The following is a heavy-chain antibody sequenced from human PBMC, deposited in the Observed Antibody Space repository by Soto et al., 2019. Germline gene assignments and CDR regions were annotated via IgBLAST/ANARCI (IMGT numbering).Heavy chain of an antibody. CDR2: IYYSGST. Sequence: SETLSLTCTVSGGSISSYYWIWIRQPPGKGLEWIGYIYYSGSTNYNPSLKSRVTISVDTSKNQFSLKLSSVTAADTAVYYCARDQYSGSYYGMDVWGQGTTVTVSS. V-gene: IGHV4-59*01. CDR1: GGSISSYY. CDR3: ARDQYSGSYYGMDV. D-gene: IGHD1-26*01. J-gene: IGHJ6*02.